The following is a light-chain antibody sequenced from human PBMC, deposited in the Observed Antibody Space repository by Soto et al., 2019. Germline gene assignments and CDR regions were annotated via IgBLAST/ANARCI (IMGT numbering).Light chain of an antibody. CDR2: GAS. V-gene: IGKV3-15*01. J-gene: IGKJ1*01. CDR1: QSISTS. CDR3: QQYSDWPT. Sequence: EIVMTQFPATLSVSPGERITLSCRASQSISTSLAWYQQKPGQAPRLLMYGASTRATNIPARFSGSGSGTDFTLTISSLQSEDCSVYFCQQYSDWPTFGQGTRVEIK.